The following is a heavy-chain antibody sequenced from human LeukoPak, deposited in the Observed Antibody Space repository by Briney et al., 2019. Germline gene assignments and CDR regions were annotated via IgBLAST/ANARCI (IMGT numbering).Heavy chain of an antibody. J-gene: IGHJ5*02. V-gene: IGHV1-18*01. CDR1: GYTFTSNG. D-gene: IGHD6-19*01. CDR3: ARDPSNASGWDAYLGA. Sequence: ASVKVSCKASGYTFTSNGISWVRQAPGQGLEWMGWISAYNGDTKYAQKTQGRVTLTTDASTSTAYMELRSLGVADTAVYYCARDPSNASGWDAYLGAWGQGTQVTVSS. CDR2: ISAYNGDT.